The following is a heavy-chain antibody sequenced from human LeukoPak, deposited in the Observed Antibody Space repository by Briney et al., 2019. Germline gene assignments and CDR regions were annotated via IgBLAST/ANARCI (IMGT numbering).Heavy chain of an antibody. CDR3: ARRVWFYP. J-gene: IGHJ5*02. CDR1: RSSFRVSY. Sequence: PGGSLRVSRAAPRSSFRVSYTGSVRPGPGEGLEWVSYISSSGSTIYYAYTVKGQFTISRDKAKNSLYQQRNSLRAEDASVYYCARRVWFYPWGQGTLVTVSS. V-gene: IGHV3-11*04. CDR2: ISSSGSTI.